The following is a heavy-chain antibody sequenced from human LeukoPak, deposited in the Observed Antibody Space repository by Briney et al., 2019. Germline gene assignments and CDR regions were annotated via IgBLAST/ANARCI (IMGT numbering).Heavy chain of an antibody. CDR2: ISWNSGSM. CDR3: AKDTAAGTHDYYYYGMDV. Sequence: GGSLRLSCAASGFTFDDYAMHWVRQAPGKGLEWVSGISWNSGSMGYADSVKGRFTISRDNAKNSLYLQMNSLRAEDTALYYCAKDTAAGTHDYYYYGMDVWGQGTTVTVSS. J-gene: IGHJ6*02. V-gene: IGHV3-9*01. CDR1: GFTFDDYA. D-gene: IGHD6-13*01.